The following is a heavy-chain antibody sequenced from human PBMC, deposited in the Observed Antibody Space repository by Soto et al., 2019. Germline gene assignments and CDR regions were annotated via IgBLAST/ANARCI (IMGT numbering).Heavy chain of an antibody. Sequence: PGGSLRLSCAASGFTFSSYAMHWVRQAPGKGLEWVAVISYDGSNKYYADSVKGRFTISRDNSKNTLYLQMNSLRAEDTAVHYCASDGYYYDSGGLGVVVLLAYWGQGTLVTVSS. CDR1: GFTFSSYA. D-gene: IGHD3-22*01. CDR2: ISYDGSNK. J-gene: IGHJ4*02. V-gene: IGHV3-30-3*01. CDR3: ASDGYYYDSGGLGVVVLLAY.